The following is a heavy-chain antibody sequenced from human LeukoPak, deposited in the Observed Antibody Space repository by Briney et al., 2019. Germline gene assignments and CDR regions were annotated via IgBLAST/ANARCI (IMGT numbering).Heavy chain of an antibody. CDR3: AKDRGGSGSYYHDAFDI. CDR1: GFTFSSYG. V-gene: IGHV3-23*01. CDR2: ISGSGGST. Sequence: GGSLRLSCAASGFTFSSYGMSWVRQAPGKGLEWVSAISGSGGSTYYADSVKGRFTISRDNSKNTLYLQMNSLRAEDTAVYYCAKDRGGSGSYYHDAFDIWGQGTMVTVSS. J-gene: IGHJ3*02. D-gene: IGHD3-10*01.